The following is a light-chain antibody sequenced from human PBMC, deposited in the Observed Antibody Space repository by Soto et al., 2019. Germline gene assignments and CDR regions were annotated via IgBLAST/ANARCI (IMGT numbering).Light chain of an antibody. J-gene: IGLJ1*01. CDR2: EVS. CDR1: SSDVGAYNY. Sequence: QSALTQSASVSGSPGQSITISCTGTSSDVGAYNYVSWYQQHPGKAPKLMIYEVSNRPSGVSNRFSGSKSDNTASLTISGLQAEDEADYYCSSFTTSSTYVFGTGTKVTVL. V-gene: IGLV2-14*01. CDR3: SSFTTSSTYV.